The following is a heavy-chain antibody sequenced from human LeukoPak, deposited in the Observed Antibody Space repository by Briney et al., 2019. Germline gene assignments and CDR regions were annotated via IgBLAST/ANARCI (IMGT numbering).Heavy chain of an antibody. J-gene: IGHJ4*02. CDR1: GFTFGTYS. CDR3: ARDTNGSPYYFDY. CDR2: ISSSSSYI. D-gene: IGHD1-26*01. Sequence: GGSLRLSCAASGFTFGTYSVNWVRQAPGQGLEWVSSISSSSSYIYYADSVKGRFTISRDNAKNSLYLQMNSLRVEDTAVYYCARDTNGSPYYFDYWGQGTLVTVSS. V-gene: IGHV3-21*01.